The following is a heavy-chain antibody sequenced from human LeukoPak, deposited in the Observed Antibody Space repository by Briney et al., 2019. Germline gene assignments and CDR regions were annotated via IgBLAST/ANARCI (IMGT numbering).Heavy chain of an antibody. CDR1: GFTFSNYA. J-gene: IGHJ4*02. CDR3: VRAVGYKGFLDY. V-gene: IGHV3-30*04. CDR2: ISYDGSNK. Sequence: GGSLRLSCAASGFTFSNYAMHWVRQAPGKGLEWVTVISYDGSNKYYADSVKGRFTISRDNSKNTLYLQMNSLRAEDTAVYYCVRAVGYKGFLDYWGQGTLVTVSS. D-gene: IGHD5-24*01.